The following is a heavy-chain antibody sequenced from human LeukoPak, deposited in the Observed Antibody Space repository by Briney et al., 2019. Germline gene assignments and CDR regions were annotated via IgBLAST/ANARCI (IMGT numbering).Heavy chain of an antibody. J-gene: IGHJ4*01. CDR3: ARDGTAAGLYFDL. CDR1: GFTFTDYW. CDR2: IRQDGGEK. Sequence: GGSLRLSCAVSGFTFTDYWMNWVRQAPGEGLEWVACIRQDGGEKSYVDSVKGRFTISRDNTKSSLYLQINSLRAEDTAVYYCARDGTAAGLYFDLWGQGTLVTVSS. D-gene: IGHD6-13*01. V-gene: IGHV3-7*01.